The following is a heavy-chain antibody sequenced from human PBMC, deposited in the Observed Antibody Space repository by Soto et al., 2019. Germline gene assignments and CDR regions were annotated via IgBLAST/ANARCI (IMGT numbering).Heavy chain of an antibody. Sequence: QVQLVQSGAEVKKPGSSVKVSCKASGGTFSSYAISWVRQAPGQGLEWMGGIIPIFGTANYAQKFQGRVTITADESTSTGYMELSSLRSSDTAVYFCAREGVRKAAAGTSFDYWGQGSLVTVSS. CDR3: AREGVRKAAAGTSFDY. CDR2: IIPIFGTA. D-gene: IGHD6-13*01. V-gene: IGHV1-69*01. CDR1: GGTFSSYA. J-gene: IGHJ4*02.